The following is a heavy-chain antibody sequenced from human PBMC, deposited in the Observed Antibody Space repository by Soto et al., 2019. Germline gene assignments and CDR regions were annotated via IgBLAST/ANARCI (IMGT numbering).Heavy chain of an antibody. CDR3: ARDHYDSSGYFGGDAFDI. Sequence: GGSLRLSCAASGFTFSSYSMNWVRQAPGKGLEWVSSISSSSSYIYYADSVKGRFTISRDNAKNSLYLQMNSLRAEDTAVYYCARDHYDSSGYFGGDAFDIWGQGTMVTVSS. D-gene: IGHD3-22*01. J-gene: IGHJ3*02. CDR2: ISSSSSYI. V-gene: IGHV3-21*01. CDR1: GFTFSSYS.